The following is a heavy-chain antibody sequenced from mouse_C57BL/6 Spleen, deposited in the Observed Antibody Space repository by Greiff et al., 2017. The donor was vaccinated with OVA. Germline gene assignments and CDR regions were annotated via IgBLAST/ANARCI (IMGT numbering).Heavy chain of an antibody. D-gene: IGHD2-4*01. CDR1: GYTFTDYN. Sequence: VQLQQSGPELVKPGASVKIPCKASGYTFTDYNMDWVKQSHGKSLEWIGDINPNNGGTIYNQKFKGKATLTVDKSSSTAYMELRSLTSEDTAVYYCAREGTYDYDGAWFAYWGQGTLVTVSA. V-gene: IGHV1-18*01. CDR3: AREGTYDYDGAWFAY. J-gene: IGHJ3*01. CDR2: INPNNGGT.